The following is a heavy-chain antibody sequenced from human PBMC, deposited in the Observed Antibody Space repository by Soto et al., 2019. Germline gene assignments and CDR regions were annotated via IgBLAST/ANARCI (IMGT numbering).Heavy chain of an antibody. D-gene: IGHD6-13*01. CDR1: GFTFSGSA. J-gene: IGHJ6*02. V-gene: IGHV3-73*01. Sequence: EVQLVESGGGLVQPGGSLKLSCAASGFTFSGSAMHWVRQASGNGLEWVGRIRSKANSYATAYAASVKGRFTISRDDSKNTAYLQMNSLKTEDTAVYYCARRAAAGTDYYYGMDVWGQGTTVTVSS. CDR2: IRSKANSYAT. CDR3: ARRAAAGTDYYYGMDV.